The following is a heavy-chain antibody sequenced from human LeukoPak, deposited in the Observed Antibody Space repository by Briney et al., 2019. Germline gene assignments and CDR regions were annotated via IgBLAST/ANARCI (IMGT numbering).Heavy chain of an antibody. CDR3: ARADFWSGYYMDY. J-gene: IGHJ4*02. Sequence: GGSLRLSCAASGFIFSSYSMNWVRQAPGKGLEWVSYISSSSSSIYYADSVKGRFTISRDNAKNALYMQMNSLRAEDTAVYYCARADFWSGYYMDYWGQGTLVTVSS. CDR1: GFIFSSYS. D-gene: IGHD3-3*01. V-gene: IGHV3-48*01. CDR2: ISSSSSSI.